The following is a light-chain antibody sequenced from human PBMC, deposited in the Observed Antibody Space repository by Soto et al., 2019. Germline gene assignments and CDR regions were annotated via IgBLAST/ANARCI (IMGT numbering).Light chain of an antibody. CDR1: SSDVGVYNF. V-gene: IGLV2-8*01. Sequence: QSALTQPPSASGPPGQPVTISCTGTSSDVGVYNFVSWYQQHPGKAPRLMIYEVTKRPSGVPDRFSGSKSGNTASLTVSGLQAEDEADYYCSSYAGSNSYVFGTGTKVTVL. CDR3: SSYAGSNSYV. J-gene: IGLJ1*01. CDR2: EVT.